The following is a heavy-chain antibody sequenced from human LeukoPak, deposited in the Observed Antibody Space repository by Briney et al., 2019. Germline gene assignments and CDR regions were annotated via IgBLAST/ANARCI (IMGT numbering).Heavy chain of an antibody. CDR2: INHSGST. CDR1: GGSFSGYY. D-gene: IGHD3-10*01. J-gene: IGHJ4*02. V-gene: IGHV4-34*01. Sequence: SETLSLTCAVYGGSFSGYYWSWIRQPPGKGLEWIGEINHSGSTNYNPSLKSRVTISVDTSKNQFSLKLSSVTAADAAVYYCARWGYGSGSYYNRDFDYWGQGTLVTVSS. CDR3: ARWGYGSGSYYNRDFDY.